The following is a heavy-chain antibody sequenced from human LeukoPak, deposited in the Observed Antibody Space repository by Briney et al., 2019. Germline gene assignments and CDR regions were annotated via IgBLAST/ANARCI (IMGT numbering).Heavy chain of an antibody. CDR1: GGSFSSYY. CDR2: IYYSGGT. Sequence: PSETLSLTCTVSGGSFSSYYWSWIRQPPGKGLEWIGYIYYSGGTNYTPSLKSRVTISVDTSKNHFSLRLSSVTAADTAVYYCARGDDYNVSYFDYWGQGTLVTVSS. J-gene: IGHJ4*02. D-gene: IGHD5-24*01. CDR3: ARGDDYNVSYFDY. V-gene: IGHV4-59*01.